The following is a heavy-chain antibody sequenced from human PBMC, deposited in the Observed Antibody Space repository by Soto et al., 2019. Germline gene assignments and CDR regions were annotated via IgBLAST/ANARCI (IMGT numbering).Heavy chain of an antibody. D-gene: IGHD2-2*01. Sequence: GGSLRLSCAASGFTFSSYGMHWVRQAPGKGLEWVAVISYDGSNKYYADSVKGRFTISRDNSKNTLYLQMNSLRAEDTAVYYCAKVVVPSAKRVNWFALWGQGTLVTVSS. V-gene: IGHV3-30*18. CDR2: ISYDGSNK. J-gene: IGHJ5*02. CDR3: AKVVVPSAKRVNWFAL. CDR1: GFTFSSYG.